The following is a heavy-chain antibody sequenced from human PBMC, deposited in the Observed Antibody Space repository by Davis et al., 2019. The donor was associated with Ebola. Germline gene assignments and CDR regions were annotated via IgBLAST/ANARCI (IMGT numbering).Heavy chain of an antibody. D-gene: IGHD2-2*01. CDR3: ARFLGWDIVVVPAASHYYGMDV. V-gene: IGHV4-30-4*02. Sequence: PSDTLSLTCTVSGCPINSGDYYWSWIRQPPRKGQDWIGYIYYSGSTYYNPSLKSRVAISLDTSKNQFSLKMSSVTAADTAVYYCARFLGWDIVVVPAASHYYGMDVWGQVTTVTVSS. CDR2: IYYSGST. CDR1: GCPINSGDYY. J-gene: IGHJ6*02.